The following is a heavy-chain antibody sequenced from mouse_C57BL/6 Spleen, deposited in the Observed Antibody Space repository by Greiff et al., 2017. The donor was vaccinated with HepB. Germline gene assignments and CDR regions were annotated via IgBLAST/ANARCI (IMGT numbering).Heavy chain of an antibody. J-gene: IGHJ1*03. CDR3: ARGGVVGDWYFDV. V-gene: IGHV1-72*01. D-gene: IGHD1-1*01. Sequence: QVQLQQPGAELVKPGASVKLSCKASGYTFTSYWMHWVKQRPGRGLEWIGRIDPNSGGTKYNEKFKSKATLTVDKPSSTAYMQLSSLTSEDSAVYYCARGGVVGDWYFDVWGTGTTVTVSS. CDR2: IDPNSGGT. CDR1: GYTFTSYW.